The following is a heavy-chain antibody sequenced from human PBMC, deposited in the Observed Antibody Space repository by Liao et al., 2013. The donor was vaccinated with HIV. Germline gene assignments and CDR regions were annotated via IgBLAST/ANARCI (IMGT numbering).Heavy chain of an antibody. D-gene: IGHD6-25*01. V-gene: IGHV4-4*07. CDR1: GGSVSGYY. Sequence: QVQLQESGPGLVKPSETLSLTCTVSGGSVSGYYWNWIRQPAGKGLECIGRIHTSGSTNYRSSLKSRVTMSVDRSKNQFSLKLRSVTAADTAVYYCARIGSGVATDWFDPWGQGTLVTVSS. J-gene: IGHJ5*02. CDR2: IHTSGST. CDR3: ARIGSGVATDWFDP.